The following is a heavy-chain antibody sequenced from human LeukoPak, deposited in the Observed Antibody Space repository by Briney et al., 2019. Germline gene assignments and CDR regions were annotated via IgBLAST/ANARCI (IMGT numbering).Heavy chain of an antibody. Sequence: KPSETLSLTCTVSGDSISNSYWSWIRQPPGKGLEWIGYNYYSGSTDYNPSLTSRVTISLDTSKNQFSLKLSSVTAADTAVYYCARRRGDFWSDYYAFDYWGQGTLVTISS. CDR3: ARRRGDFWSDYYAFDY. CDR2: NYYSGST. D-gene: IGHD3-3*01. V-gene: IGHV4-59*08. J-gene: IGHJ4*02. CDR1: GDSISNSY.